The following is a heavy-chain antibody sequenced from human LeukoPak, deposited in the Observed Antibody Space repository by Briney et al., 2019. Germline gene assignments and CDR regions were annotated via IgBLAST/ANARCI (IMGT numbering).Heavy chain of an antibody. CDR2: THHSGGS. Sequence: SETLSLTSAVSGDSVSYDNWWSWVRQPPGKGLEWIGETHHSGGSNYNPSLKSRVIVSVDKSKNQVSLSLTSVTAADTAVYYCARHHYFALAYWGQGTLVTVSS. D-gene: IGHD2-21*01. J-gene: IGHJ4*02. CDR3: ARHHYFALAY. CDR1: GDSVSYDNW. V-gene: IGHV4-4*02.